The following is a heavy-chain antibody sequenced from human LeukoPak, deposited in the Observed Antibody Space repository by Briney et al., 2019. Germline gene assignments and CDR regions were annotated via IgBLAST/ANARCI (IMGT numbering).Heavy chain of an antibody. CDR1: GYTFSAFY. V-gene: IGHV1-2*02. Sequence: ASVKVSCKASGYTFSAFYISWVRQAPGQGLEWMGWINPNGGGTHYAQKFQDRVTMTRDTSINTPYMEVTRLTSDDTAVYYCARSILGSGGIGYWGQGTLLTVSS. J-gene: IGHJ4*02. D-gene: IGHD3-10*01. CDR2: INPNGGGT. CDR3: ARSILGSGGIGY.